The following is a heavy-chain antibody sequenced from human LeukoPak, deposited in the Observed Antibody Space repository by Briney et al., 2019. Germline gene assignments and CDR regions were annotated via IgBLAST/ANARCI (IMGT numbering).Heavy chain of an antibody. D-gene: IGHD2-2*01. CDR2: IYYIGST. V-gene: IGHV4-39*01. Sequence: SETLSLTCTLSGGSISSSSYYWGWIRQPPVKWLEWIGSIYYIGSTYYNPSLNIRVTISVDTSKNQFSLKLSSVTAAETAVYYCASAHSRYCSSTSCYRTHAFDIWGQGTMVTVSS. CDR3: ASAHSRYCSSTSCYRTHAFDI. CDR1: GGSISSSSYY. J-gene: IGHJ3*02.